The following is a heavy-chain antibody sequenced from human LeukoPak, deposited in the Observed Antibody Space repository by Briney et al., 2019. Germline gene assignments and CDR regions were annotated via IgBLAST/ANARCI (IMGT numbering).Heavy chain of an antibody. J-gene: IGHJ6*03. V-gene: IGHV3-20*04. CDR1: GFTFSRNG. D-gene: IGHD2-15*01. Sequence: GGTLRLSCAASGFTFSRNGMTWVRQAPGQGPEWVSGITWNGGSADYAASVKGRFTISRDNARNSLYLQMNSLRDEDTALYYCVRGGGSIRHSYYYYVDVWGKGTSVTVSS. CDR3: VRGGGSIRHSYYYYVDV. CDR2: ITWNGGSA.